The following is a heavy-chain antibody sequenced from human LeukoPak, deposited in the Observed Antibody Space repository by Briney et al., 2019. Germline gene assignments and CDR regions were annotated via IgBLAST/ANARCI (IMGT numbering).Heavy chain of an antibody. Sequence: PGGSLRLSCAASGFTFDDYAMHWVRQAPGKGLEWVSLISWDGGSTYYADSVKGRFTISRDNSKNSLYLQMNSLRAEDTALYYCAKDTHYYDFWSGYYDFDYWGQGTLVTVSS. CDR3: AKDTHYYDFWSGYYDFDY. CDR2: ISWDGGST. D-gene: IGHD3-3*01. V-gene: IGHV3-43D*03. CDR1: GFTFDDYA. J-gene: IGHJ4*02.